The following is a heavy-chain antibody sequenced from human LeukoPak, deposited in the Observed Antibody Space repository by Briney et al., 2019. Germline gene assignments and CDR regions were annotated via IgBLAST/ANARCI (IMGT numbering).Heavy chain of an antibody. CDR3: ARQGYCSGGSCYTWFDP. Sequence: GESLKISCKGSGYSINNYWIGWVRQMPGKGLEWMGIIYPADSDIRYSPSFQGQVTISADKSISTTYLQWSSLKASDTAMYYCARQGYCSGGSCYTWFDPWGQGTLVTVSS. J-gene: IGHJ5*02. CDR2: IYPADSDI. CDR1: GYSINNYW. V-gene: IGHV5-51*01. D-gene: IGHD2-15*01.